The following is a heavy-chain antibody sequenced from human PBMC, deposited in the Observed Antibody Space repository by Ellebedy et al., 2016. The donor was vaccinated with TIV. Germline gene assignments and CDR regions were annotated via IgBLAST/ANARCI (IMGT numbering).Heavy chain of an antibody. J-gene: IGHJ4*02. D-gene: IGHD2-2*01. V-gene: IGHV5-51*01. CDR1: GYSFTSYW. CDR2: IYSGDSST. Sequence: GESLKISCKASGYSFTSYWIGWVRQVPGKGLEWMGIIYSGDSSTRYNPSFQGQVTVSVDTSINSAYLQWNSLKASDSAMYYCARLARGGRTTSAAYFDFWGQGTLVTVSS. CDR3: ARLARGGRTTSAAYFDF.